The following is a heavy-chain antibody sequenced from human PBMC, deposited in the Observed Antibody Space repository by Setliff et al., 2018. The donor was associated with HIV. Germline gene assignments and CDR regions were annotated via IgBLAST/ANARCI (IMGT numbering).Heavy chain of an antibody. CDR3: ARSPSYRSSWEYYFVY. V-gene: IGHV4-4*09. CDR2: IYTSRGT. Sequence: PSETLSLTCTVSGGSISGYHWNWLRQTPGKGLEWIGYIYTSRGTNYNHSLRTRVIISVDTSNQFSLKLSSVTAADAAVYYCARSPSYRSSWEYYFVYWGQGILVTVSS. D-gene: IGHD6-13*01. CDR1: GGSISGYH. J-gene: IGHJ4*02.